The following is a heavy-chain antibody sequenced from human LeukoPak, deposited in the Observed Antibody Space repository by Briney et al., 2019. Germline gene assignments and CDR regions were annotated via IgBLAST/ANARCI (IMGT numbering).Heavy chain of an antibody. V-gene: IGHV3-23*01. CDR1: GFTFNTYA. CDR3: AKPNLPYCSGGSCYGFDY. D-gene: IGHD2-15*01. CDR2: ISFSGGST. Sequence: RASLRLSCAASGFTFNTYAMTWVRQAPGKGLEWVSVISFSGGSTYYADSVKGRFTISRDNSKNTLYLQMNSLRADDMAVYYCAKPNLPYCSGGSCYGFDYWGQGTLVTVSS. J-gene: IGHJ4*02.